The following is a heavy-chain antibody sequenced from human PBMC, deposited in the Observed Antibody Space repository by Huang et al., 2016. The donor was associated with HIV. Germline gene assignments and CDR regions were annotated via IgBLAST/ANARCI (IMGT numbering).Heavy chain of an antibody. CDR2: IYYSGST. D-gene: IGHD3-10*01. V-gene: IGHV4-39*01. J-gene: IGHJ4*02. Sequence: QLQLQESGPGLVKPSETLSLTCTVSGGSIRSDHYYWGWIRQPPGKGLEWMGSIYYSGSTYYIPSLKSRVTITVDTSKNQFSLKMRSVTAADTAVYYCARLPGSITMIRGVITDPYWGQGTLVTVSS. CDR3: ARLPGSITMIRGVITDPY. CDR1: GGSIRSDHYY.